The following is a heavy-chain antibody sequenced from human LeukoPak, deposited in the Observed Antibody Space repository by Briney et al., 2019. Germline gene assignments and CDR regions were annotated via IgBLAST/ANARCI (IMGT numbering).Heavy chain of an antibody. CDR2: IYYSGST. CDR3: ARMEGLRYFDWLAGFDY. Sequence: SETLSLTCTVSGSSISSYYWSWIRQPPGKGLEWIGYIYYSGSTNYNPSLKSRVTISVDTSKNQFSLKLSSVTAADTAVYYCARMEGLRYFDWLAGFDYWGQGTLVTVSS. D-gene: IGHD3-9*01. V-gene: IGHV4-59*01. CDR1: GSSISSYY. J-gene: IGHJ4*02.